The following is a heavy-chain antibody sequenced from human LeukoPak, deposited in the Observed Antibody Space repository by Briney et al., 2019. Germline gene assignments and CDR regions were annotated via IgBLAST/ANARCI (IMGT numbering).Heavy chain of an antibody. CDR1: GFSFSDYY. V-gene: IGHV3-11*01. J-gene: IGHJ4*02. Sequence: PGGSLRLSCAASGFSFSDYYMSWIRQAPGKGLEWVSYIRSSGSPIYYADSVKGRFTISRDNAKNSLYLQMNSLRAEDTAMYYCARDSVGYCSGGSCYFDYWRQGTLVTVSS. CDR3: ARDSVGYCSGGSCYFDY. CDR2: IRSSGSPI. D-gene: IGHD2-15*01.